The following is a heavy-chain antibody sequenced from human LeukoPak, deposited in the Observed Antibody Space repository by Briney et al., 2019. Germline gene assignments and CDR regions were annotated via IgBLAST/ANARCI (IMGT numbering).Heavy chain of an antibody. D-gene: IGHD5-24*01. V-gene: IGHV4-39*01. Sequence: PSETLSLTCTVSGGSISSSSYYWGWIRQPPGKGLEWIGSIYYSGSTYYNPSLKSRVTISVDTSKNQFSLKLSSVTAADTAVYYCARHFRRLQFLRGLFDYWGQGTLVTVSS. CDR3: ARHFRRLQFLRGLFDY. J-gene: IGHJ4*02. CDR2: IYYSGST. CDR1: GGSISSSSYY.